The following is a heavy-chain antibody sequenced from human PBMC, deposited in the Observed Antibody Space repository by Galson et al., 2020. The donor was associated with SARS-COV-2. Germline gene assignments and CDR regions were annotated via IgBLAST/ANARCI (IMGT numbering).Heavy chain of an antibody. CDR3: ARDPAPLFGDNFYYGMDV. J-gene: IGHJ6*02. D-gene: IGHD2-21*01. V-gene: IGHV4-59*01. Sequence: ETSETLSLTCSVSDGSISSYSWSWIRQPPGQGLEWIGYIPYSGRTTYNPSLRSRVTISVDMSKNQFSLKLSSVTAADTAVYYCARDPAPLFGDNFYYGMDVWGRGTTVTVSS. CDR2: IPYSGRT. CDR1: DGSISSYS.